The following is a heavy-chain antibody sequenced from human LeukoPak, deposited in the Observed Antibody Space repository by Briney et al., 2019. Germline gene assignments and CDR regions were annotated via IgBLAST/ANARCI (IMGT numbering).Heavy chain of an antibody. Sequence: SETLSLTCAVYGGSFSGCSWSWIRQPPGKGLEWIGEITHSGSTNYNPSLTSRVTISVDTSKNQLSLKLTSVTAADTAVYYCARGSPPILFDYGGQGTLVTVS. J-gene: IGHJ4*02. CDR1: GGSFSGCS. CDR3: ARGSPPILFDY. V-gene: IGHV4-34*01. CDR2: ITHSGST.